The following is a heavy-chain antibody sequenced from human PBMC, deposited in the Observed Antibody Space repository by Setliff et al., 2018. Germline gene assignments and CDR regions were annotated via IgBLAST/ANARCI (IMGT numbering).Heavy chain of an antibody. J-gene: IGHJ4*02. CDR1: GYTFTSYD. Sequence: SVKVSCKASGYTFTSYDINWVRQATGQGLEWMGGIIPILGIANYAQKFQGRVTITADESTSTAYMELSSLRSEDTAVYYCARVGGSGGNYWGQGTLVTVSS. V-gene: IGHV1-69*10. D-gene: IGHD3-16*01. CDR2: IIPILGIA. CDR3: ARVGGSGGNY.